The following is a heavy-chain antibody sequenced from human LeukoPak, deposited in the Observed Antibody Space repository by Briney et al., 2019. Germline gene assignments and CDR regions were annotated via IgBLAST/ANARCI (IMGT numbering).Heavy chain of an antibody. J-gene: IGHJ4*02. D-gene: IGHD2-8*02. CDR2: IFPSGGEI. CDR3: ATYRQVLLPFES. CDR1: GFTFSTFA. V-gene: IGHV3-23*01. Sequence: GGSLRLSCAASGFTFSTFAMVWVRQPPGKGVEWVSSIFPSGGEIHYADSVRGRFTISRDNSKRTLSLQMNSLRAEDTAIYYCATYRQVLLPFESWGQGTLVTVSS.